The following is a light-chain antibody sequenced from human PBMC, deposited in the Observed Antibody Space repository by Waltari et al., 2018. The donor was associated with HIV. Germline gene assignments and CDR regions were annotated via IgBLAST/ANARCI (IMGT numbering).Light chain of an antibody. CDR3: MQALQTPRT. J-gene: IGKJ1*01. CDR2: MTS. V-gene: IGKV2-28*01. CDR1: QSLLHTNGHNY. Sequence: EIVMTQSPLSLPVTPGEPASISCRSNQSLLHTNGHNYLDWYFHKPGHSPQVLIYMTSNRASGVPDRFSGTGSGSDFALKISRVEAEDVGIYYCMQALQTPRTFGQGTKVEIK.